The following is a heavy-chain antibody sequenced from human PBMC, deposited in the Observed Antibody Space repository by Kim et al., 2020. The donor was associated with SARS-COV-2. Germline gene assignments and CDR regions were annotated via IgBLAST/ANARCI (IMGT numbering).Heavy chain of an antibody. CDR3: ARAPRSTILFRMGEGQFDY. J-gene: IGHJ4*02. CDR1: GGSISSGGYY. Sequence: SETLSLTCTVSGGSISSGGYYWSWIRQHPGKGLEWIGYIYYSGSTYYNPSLKSRVTISVDTSKNQFSLKLSSVTAADTAVYYCARAPRSTILFRMGEGQFDYWGQGTLVTVSS. V-gene: IGHV4-31*03. CDR2: IYYSGST. D-gene: IGHD3-3*01.